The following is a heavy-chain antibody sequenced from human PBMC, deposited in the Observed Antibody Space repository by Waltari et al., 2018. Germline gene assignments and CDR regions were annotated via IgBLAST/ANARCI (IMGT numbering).Heavy chain of an antibody. CDR3: TRGEINYSRFDY. D-gene: IGHD4-4*01. CDR1: GFTFSNYW. J-gene: IGHJ4*02. CDR2: INVDGSST. V-gene: IGHV3-74*01. Sequence: EVQLVESGGDLVQPGGSLRLSCAASGFTFSNYWLHWVRQRTGKGLAWVSRINVDGSSTVYANSVAGRFTISRDNAKNTVYLEMSGLRAEDTAVYYCTRGEINYSRFDYWGQGSLVTVSS.